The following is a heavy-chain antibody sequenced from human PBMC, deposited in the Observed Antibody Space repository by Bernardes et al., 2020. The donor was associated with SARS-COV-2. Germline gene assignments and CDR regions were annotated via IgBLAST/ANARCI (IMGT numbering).Heavy chain of an antibody. V-gene: IGHV4-34*01. D-gene: IGHD2-15*01. J-gene: IGHJ5*02. CDR3: ARGLGLAGVLVVVAATRTTRGFDP. CDR1: GGSFSGYY. CDR2: INHSGST. Sequence: SETLSLTCAVYGGSFSGYYWSWIRQPPGKGLEWIGEINHSGSTNYNPSLKSRVTISVDTSKNQFSLKLSSVTAADTAVYYCARGLGLAGVLVVVAATRTTRGFDPWGQGTLVSGAS.